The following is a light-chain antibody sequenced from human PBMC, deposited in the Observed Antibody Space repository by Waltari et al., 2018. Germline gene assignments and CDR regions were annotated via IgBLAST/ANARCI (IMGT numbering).Light chain of an antibody. J-gene: IGLJ3*02. V-gene: IGLV2-23*02. Sequence: QSALTQPASVSGSRGQSITISCTGSSSDIGSYNVVSWYQPHPGKAPKLLIYGVNNRPSWVSIRFSGSKSGTTASLTISGLQAEDEADYYCSSYAGSVVFGGGTKLTVL. CDR1: SSDIGSYNV. CDR3: SSYAGSVV. CDR2: GVN.